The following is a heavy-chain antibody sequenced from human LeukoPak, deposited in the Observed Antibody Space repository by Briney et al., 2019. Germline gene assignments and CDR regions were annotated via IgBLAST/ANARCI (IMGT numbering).Heavy chain of an antibody. CDR1: GYTFTGYY. CDR3: ANLKLRAF. J-gene: IGHJ4*02. CDR2: INPNSGGT. V-gene: IGHV1-2*02. D-gene: IGHD1-7*01. Sequence: ASVKVSCKTSGYTFTGYYMHWVRQAPGQGLEWMGWINPNSGGTNYAQKFQGRVTMTRDTYISTAYMELTRLRSDDTAVYLCANLKLRAFWGQGTLVTVSS.